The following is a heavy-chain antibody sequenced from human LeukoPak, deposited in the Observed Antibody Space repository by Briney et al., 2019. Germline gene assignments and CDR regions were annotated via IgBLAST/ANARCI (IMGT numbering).Heavy chain of an antibody. CDR1: GCTFTGYY. V-gene: IGHV1-2*02. J-gene: IGHJ4*02. Sequence: GASVKVFCRSSGCTFTGYYMHWVRQACGQGFEWMGWINPNSGGTNYAQKFQGRVTMTRDTSISTVYMELSSLRSEDTAVYYCARAARSSAKRPPDYWGQGTLVTVSS. D-gene: IGHD6-6*01. CDR3: ARAARSSAKRPPDY. CDR2: INPNSGGT.